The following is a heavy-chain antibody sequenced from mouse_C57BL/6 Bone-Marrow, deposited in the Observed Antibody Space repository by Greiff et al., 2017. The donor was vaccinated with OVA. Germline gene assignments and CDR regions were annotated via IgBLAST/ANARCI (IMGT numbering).Heavy chain of an antibody. CDR3: TRDDTLDYAMDY. Sequence: EVQRVESGEGLVKPGGSLKLSCAASGFTFSSYAMSWVRPTPEKRLEWVAYLSSGGDYIYYADTVKGRFTISRDNARNTLYLQMSSLKSEDTAMYYGTRDDTLDYAMDYWGQGTSVTVSS. V-gene: IGHV5-9-1*02. CDR1: GFTFSSYA. D-gene: IGHD2-3*01. J-gene: IGHJ4*01. CDR2: LSSGGDYI.